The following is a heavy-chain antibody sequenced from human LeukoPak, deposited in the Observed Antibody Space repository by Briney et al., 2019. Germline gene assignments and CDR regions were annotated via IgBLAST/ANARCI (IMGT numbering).Heavy chain of an antibody. CDR3: ARDHEFAFDN. V-gene: IGHV3-69-1*01. CDR2: IRDSGTT. Sequence: KAGGGLRLSFAPPWFHFPTYPPNLGRHPPRKAREWISHIRDSGTTYYADSVRGRFTISRDNAKNSLYLQLSSLRAEDTAVYYCARDHEFAFDNWGQGTLVTVSS. CDR1: WFHFPTYP. J-gene: IGHJ4*02.